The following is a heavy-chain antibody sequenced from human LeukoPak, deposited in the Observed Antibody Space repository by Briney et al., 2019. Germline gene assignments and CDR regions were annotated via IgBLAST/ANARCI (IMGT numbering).Heavy chain of an antibody. V-gene: IGHV4-34*01. CDR3: ASAPGYCSSTSCYAMSYYYYYGMDV. CDR2: INHSGST. Sequence: SETLSFTCAVYGGSFSGYYWSWIRQPPGKGLEWIGEINHSGSTNYNPSLKSRVTISVDTSKNQFSLKLSSVTAADTAVYYCASAPGYCSSTSCYAMSYYYYYGMDVWGKGTTVTVSS. J-gene: IGHJ6*04. CDR1: GGSFSGYY. D-gene: IGHD2-2*01.